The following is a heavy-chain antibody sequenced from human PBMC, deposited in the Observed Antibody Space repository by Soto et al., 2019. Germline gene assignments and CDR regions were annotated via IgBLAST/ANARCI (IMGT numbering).Heavy chain of an antibody. CDR3: ARQGYYDLLSGYYLFDY. CDR1: GGSTDSLY. D-gene: IGHD3-3*01. CDR2: VSYSGST. J-gene: IGHJ4*02. V-gene: IGHV4-59*08. Sequence: QVQLQESGPGLVKPSETLFVTCTVSGGSTDSLYWSWVRQPPGKGLEWIGYVSYSGSTTYNPSLKSRVIVSLDTSTHQFSLKLTSVTAADTAVYYCARQGYYDLLSGYYLFDYWGQGILVTVSS.